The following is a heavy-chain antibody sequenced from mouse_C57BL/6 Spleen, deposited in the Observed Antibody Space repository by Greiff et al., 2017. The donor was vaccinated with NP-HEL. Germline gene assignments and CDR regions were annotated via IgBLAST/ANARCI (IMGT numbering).Heavy chain of an antibody. CDR1: GFTFSSYA. V-gene: IGHV5-4*01. CDR3: ARELQDYYGSRYWYFDV. Sequence: EVNVVESGGGLVKPGGSLKLSCAASGFTFSSYAMSWVRQTPEKRLEWVATISDGGSYTYYPDNVKGRFTISRDNAKNNLYLQMSHLKSEDTAMYYCARELQDYYGSRYWYFDVWGTGTTVTVSS. CDR2: ISDGGSYT. J-gene: IGHJ1*03. D-gene: IGHD1-1*01.